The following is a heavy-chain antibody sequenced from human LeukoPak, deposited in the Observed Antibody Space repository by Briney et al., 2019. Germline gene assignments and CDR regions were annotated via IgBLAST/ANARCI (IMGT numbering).Heavy chain of an antibody. D-gene: IGHD1-26*01. J-gene: IGHJ4*02. CDR3: AREILRDGSYLIED. Sequence: GRSLRLSCAASGFTFSSYGMHWVRQAPGKGLEWVAVIWYDGSNKYYADSVKGRFTVSRDNSKNTLYLQMNSLRADDTAMYYCAREILRDGSYLIEDWGQGILVTVSS. CDR2: IWYDGSNK. CDR1: GFTFSSYG. V-gene: IGHV3-33*01.